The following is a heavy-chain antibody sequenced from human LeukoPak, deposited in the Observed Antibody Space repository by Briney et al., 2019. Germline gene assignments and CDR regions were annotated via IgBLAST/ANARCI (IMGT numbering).Heavy chain of an antibody. CDR2: MNPNSGNT. Sequence: EASVKVSCKASGYTFTSYDINWVRQATGQGLEWMGWMNPNSGNTGYAQKFQGRVTITRDTSTSTVYMELSSLRSEDTAVYYCARSGYYNEFDYWGQGTLVTVSS. CDR1: GYTFTSYD. V-gene: IGHV1-8*03. D-gene: IGHD3-22*01. J-gene: IGHJ4*02. CDR3: ARSGYYNEFDY.